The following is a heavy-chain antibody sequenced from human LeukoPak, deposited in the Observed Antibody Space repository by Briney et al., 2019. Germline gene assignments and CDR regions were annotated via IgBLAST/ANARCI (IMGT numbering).Heavy chain of an antibody. Sequence: PSETLSLTCTVSGGSISSYYWSWLRQPAGKGLEWIGRIYTSGSTNYNPSLKSRVTRSVDTSKTQFSLKLSSVTAADTAVYYCASTYSGSYYYYFDYWGQGTLVTVSS. CDR2: IYTSGST. D-gene: IGHD1-26*01. CDR1: GGSISSYY. V-gene: IGHV4-4*07. CDR3: ASTYSGSYYYYFDY. J-gene: IGHJ4*02.